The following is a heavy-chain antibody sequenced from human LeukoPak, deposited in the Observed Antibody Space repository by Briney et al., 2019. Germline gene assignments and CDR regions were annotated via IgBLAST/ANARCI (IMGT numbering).Heavy chain of an antibody. CDR1: GFTFSSYA. J-gene: IGHJ4*02. Sequence: GGSLRLSCAASGFTFSSYAMHWVRQAPGKGLEWVAVISYDGSNKYYADSVKGRFTISRDNSKNTLYLQMNSLRAEDTAVYYCARDLVDYSNYEDDWRWVLDYWGQGTLVTVSS. V-gene: IGHV3-30-3*01. D-gene: IGHD4-11*01. CDR3: ARDLVDYSNYEDDWRWVLDY. CDR2: ISYDGSNK.